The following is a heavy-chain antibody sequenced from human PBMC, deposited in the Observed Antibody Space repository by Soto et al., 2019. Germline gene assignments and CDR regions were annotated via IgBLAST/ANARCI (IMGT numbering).Heavy chain of an antibody. CDR2: ISSSSSTI. CDR1: GFTFSSYS. CDR3: ARRHDGDYYYYYGMDV. V-gene: IGHV3-48*02. J-gene: IGHJ6*02. Sequence: GGSLRLSCAASGFTFSSYSMNWVRQAPGKGLEWVSYISSSSSTIYYADSVKGRFTISRDNAKNSLYLQMNSLRDEDTAVYYCARRHDGDYYYYYGMDVWGQGTTVTVSS. D-gene: IGHD4-17*01.